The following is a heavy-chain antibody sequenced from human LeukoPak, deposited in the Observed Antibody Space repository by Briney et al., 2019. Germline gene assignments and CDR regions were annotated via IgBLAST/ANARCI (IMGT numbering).Heavy chain of an antibody. Sequence: GGSLRLSCAASGVIISSYAMSWVRQAPGKGLEWVSAINGRGDSTYYADFVKGRFTISRDNSKSTVYLQMNSLRTEDTAVYYCAKDRVSPGFNWFDPWGQGTLVTVSS. CDR1: GVIISSYA. J-gene: IGHJ5*02. V-gene: IGHV3-23*01. CDR3: AKDRVSPGFNWFDP. CDR2: INGRGDST. D-gene: IGHD2/OR15-2a*01.